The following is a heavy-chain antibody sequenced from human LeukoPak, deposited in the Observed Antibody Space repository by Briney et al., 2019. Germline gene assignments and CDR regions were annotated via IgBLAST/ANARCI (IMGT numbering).Heavy chain of an antibody. CDR3: AKEMKPWMHFDY. CDR1: GFTFSSYG. V-gene: IGHV3-30*18. D-gene: IGHD5-12*01. J-gene: IGHJ4*02. Sequence: GSLRLSCAASGFTFSSYGMHWVRQAPGKGLEWVAVISHDGSNTDYTDSVKGRFTISRDNSKNTLYLQMNSLRAEDTAVYYCAKEMKPWMHFDYWGQGTLVTVSS. CDR2: ISHDGSNT.